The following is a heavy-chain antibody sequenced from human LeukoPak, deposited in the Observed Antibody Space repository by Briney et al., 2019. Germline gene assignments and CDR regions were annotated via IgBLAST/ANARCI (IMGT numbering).Heavy chain of an antibody. D-gene: IGHD3-9*01. Sequence: ASVKVSCKASGYTFTSYGISWVRQAPGQGLEWMGWISAYNGNTNYAQKLQGRVTMTTDTSTSTAYMELRSLRSDDTAVYYCASLGILTGYYKGGIYFDYWGQGTLVTVSS. J-gene: IGHJ4*02. CDR2: ISAYNGNT. CDR1: GYTFTSYG. V-gene: IGHV1-18*01. CDR3: ASLGILTGYYKGGIYFDY.